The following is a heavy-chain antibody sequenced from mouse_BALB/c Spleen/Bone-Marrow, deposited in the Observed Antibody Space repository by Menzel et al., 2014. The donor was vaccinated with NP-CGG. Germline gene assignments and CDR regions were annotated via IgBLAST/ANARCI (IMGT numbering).Heavy chain of an antibody. CDR3: ARGQLLQSRGLDY. D-gene: IGHD1-1*01. CDR1: DFNFKDTY. CDR2: IDPANGNT. Sequence: EVQLQQSGAALVKPGASVKLSCAASDFNFKDTYMNWVNQRPEKGLEWIGRIDPANGNTNYEPRLQGKATITADTSSNTAYLQHSSLTSEDSAVYYCARGQLLQSRGLDYWGQGTTLTVSS. V-gene: IGHV14-3*02. J-gene: IGHJ2*01.